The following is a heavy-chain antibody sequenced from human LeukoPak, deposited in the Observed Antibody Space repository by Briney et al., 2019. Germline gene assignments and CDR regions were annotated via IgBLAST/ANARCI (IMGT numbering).Heavy chain of an antibody. CDR3: TREWYGELPY. CDR2: IKSKRDGETT. D-gene: IGHD3-10*01. CDR1: GFTFSSYW. J-gene: IGHJ4*02. Sequence: GGSLRLSCAASGFTFSSYWMSWVRQAPGKGLEWVGRIKSKRDGETTEYAAPVQGRFTISRDDSGDMLYLQMNTLKTEDTAVYYCTREWYGELPYWGQGTLVTVSS. V-gene: IGHV3-15*01.